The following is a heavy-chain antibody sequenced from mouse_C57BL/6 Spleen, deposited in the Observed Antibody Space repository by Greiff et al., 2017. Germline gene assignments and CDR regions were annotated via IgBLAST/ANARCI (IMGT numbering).Heavy chain of an antibody. CDR3: AITGDYYGSMDY. CDR1: GYTFTDHI. Sequence: VQLQQSDAESVKPGASVKISCKVSGYTFTDHIIHWMKQRPEQGLEWIGYIYPRDVSTKYNEKFKGKATLTADKSSSTAYMQLNSLTSEDSAVYFCAITGDYYGSMDYWGQGTSVTVSS. V-gene: IGHV1-78*01. D-gene: IGHD1-1*01. J-gene: IGHJ4*01. CDR2: IYPRDVST.